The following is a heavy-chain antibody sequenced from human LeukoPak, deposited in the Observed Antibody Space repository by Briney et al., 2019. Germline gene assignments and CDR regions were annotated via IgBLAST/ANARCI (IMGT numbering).Heavy chain of an antibody. D-gene: IGHD6-19*01. Sequence: GGSLRLSCAASGFTFKNYAMSWVRQAPGKGLDWVAAISDNGRRTYFANSVKGRFTISRDNSKNTVSLQMNSLRAEDTAVYYCAKATGAVDPLGPWGQGALVTVSS. J-gene: IGHJ5*02. CDR3: AKATGAVDPLGP. CDR1: GFTFKNYA. V-gene: IGHV3-23*01. CDR2: ISDNGRRT.